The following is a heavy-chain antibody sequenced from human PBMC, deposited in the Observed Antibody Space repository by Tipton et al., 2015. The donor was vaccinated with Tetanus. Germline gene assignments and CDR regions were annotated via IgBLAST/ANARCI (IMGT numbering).Heavy chain of an antibody. V-gene: IGHV4-31*03. J-gene: IGHJ5*02. CDR1: GDSLVRGGYY. CDR3: ARDFGSNHNWFDP. Sequence: TLSLTCTVSGDSLVRGGYYWTWIRHLPGKGLEWIGYIYHTGAAHYNPSLKSRVTLSVDMSKNQFFLKMISMTAADTAVYFCARDFGSNHNWFDPWGQGMLVTVSS. CDR2: IYHTGAA. D-gene: IGHD6-13*01.